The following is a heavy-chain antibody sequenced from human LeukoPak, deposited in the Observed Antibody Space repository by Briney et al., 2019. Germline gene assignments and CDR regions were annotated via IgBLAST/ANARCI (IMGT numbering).Heavy chain of an antibody. CDR2: ISSSSSYI. J-gene: IGHJ6*02. V-gene: IGHV3-21*01. Sequence: SISSSSSYIYYADSVKGRFTISRDNAKNSLYLQMNSLRAEDTAVYYCARDGRDYYGMDVWGQGTTVTVSS. D-gene: IGHD1-26*01. CDR3: ARDGRDYYGMDV.